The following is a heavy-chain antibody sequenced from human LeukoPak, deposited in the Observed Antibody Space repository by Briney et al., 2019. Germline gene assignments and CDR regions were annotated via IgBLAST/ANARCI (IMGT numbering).Heavy chain of an antibody. V-gene: IGHV3-30-3*01. J-gene: IGHJ6*02. CDR2: ISYDGSNK. Sequence: GGSLRLSCAASGFTFSSYAMHWVRQAPGKGLEWVAVISYDGSNKYYADSVKGRFTISRDNSKNTLYLQMNSLRAEDTAVYYCAREYYDFWSGYYYYYYGMDVWGQGTTVTVSS. CDR1: GFTFSSYA. CDR3: AREYYDFWSGYYYYYYGMDV. D-gene: IGHD3-3*01.